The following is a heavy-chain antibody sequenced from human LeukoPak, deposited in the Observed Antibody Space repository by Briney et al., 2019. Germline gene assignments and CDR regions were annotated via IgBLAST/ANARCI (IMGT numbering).Heavy chain of an antibody. V-gene: IGHV4-30-2*01. CDR2: IYHSGST. CDR1: GGSISSGGYS. CDR3: ASVYDSSGYYYDY. D-gene: IGHD3-22*01. J-gene: IGHJ4*02. Sequence: SEALSLTCAVSGGSISSGGYSWSWIRQPPGKGLEWIGYIYHSGSTYYNPSLKSRVTISVDRSKNQFSLKLSSVTAADTAVYYCASVYDSSGYYYDYWGQGTLVTVSS.